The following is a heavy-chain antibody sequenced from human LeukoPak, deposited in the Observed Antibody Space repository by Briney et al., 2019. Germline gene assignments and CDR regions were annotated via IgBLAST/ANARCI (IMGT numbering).Heavy chain of an antibody. D-gene: IGHD1-26*01. CDR2: ISSSSSFI. Sequence: GGSLRLSCAASGFTFSIYSMNWVRQAPGKGLEWVSSISSSSSFIYYADSVKGRFTISRDNAKNSLYLQMNSLRAEDAAVYYCARDPGGSYFQVWGQGTLVTVSS. J-gene: IGHJ4*02. V-gene: IGHV3-21*01. CDR3: ARDPGGSYFQV. CDR1: GFTFSIYS.